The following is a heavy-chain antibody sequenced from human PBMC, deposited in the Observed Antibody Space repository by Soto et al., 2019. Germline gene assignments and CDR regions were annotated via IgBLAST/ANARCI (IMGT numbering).Heavy chain of an antibody. Sequence: GGSLRLSCAASGFTFSSYSMNWVRQAPGKGLEWVSSISSSSYIYYADSVKGRFTISRDNAKNSLYLQMNSLRAEDTAVYYCARGGTAIPLDYWGQGTLVTVSS. CDR2: ISSSSYI. CDR1: GFTFSSYS. D-gene: IGHD5-18*01. J-gene: IGHJ4*02. CDR3: ARGGTAIPLDY. V-gene: IGHV3-21*01.